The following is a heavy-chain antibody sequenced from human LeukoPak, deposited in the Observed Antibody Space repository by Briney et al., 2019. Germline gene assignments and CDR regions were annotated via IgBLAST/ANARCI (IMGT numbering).Heavy chain of an antibody. Sequence: KASETLSLTCTVSGGSISSGGYYWSWIRQHPGKGLEWIGYIYYSGSTYYNPSLKSRVTISVDTSKNQFSLKLSSVTAADTAVYYCARDKLYSSGWYGFDPWGQGTLVTVSS. CDR1: GGSISSGGYY. CDR3: ARDKLYSSGWYGFDP. D-gene: IGHD6-19*01. CDR2: IYYSGST. J-gene: IGHJ5*02. V-gene: IGHV4-31*03.